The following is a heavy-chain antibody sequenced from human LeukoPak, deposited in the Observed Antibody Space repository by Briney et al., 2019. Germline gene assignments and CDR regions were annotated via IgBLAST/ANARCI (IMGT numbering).Heavy chain of an antibody. Sequence: PGGSLRLSCAASGFTFSTYGIHWVRQAPGKGLEWVAVIWYDGSNKYYADSVKGRFTISRDNSKNTLYLQMNSLRAEDTAVYYCARDRGADYYYYGVDVWGQGTTVTVSS. J-gene: IGHJ6*02. CDR2: IWYDGSNK. D-gene: IGHD3-10*01. CDR3: ARDRGADYYYYGVDV. V-gene: IGHV3-33*01. CDR1: GFTFSTYG.